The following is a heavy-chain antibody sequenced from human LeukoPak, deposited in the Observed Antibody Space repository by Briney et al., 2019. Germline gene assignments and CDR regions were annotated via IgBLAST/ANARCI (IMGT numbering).Heavy chain of an antibody. CDR1: GFTFSSYA. Sequence: PGGSLRLSCSASGFTFSSYAMHWVRQAPGKGLEYVSAISSNGGSTYYADSVKGRFTISRDNSKNTLYLQMSSLRAEDTAVYYCVKGPYYYHSSGYPDYWGQGTLVTVSS. V-gene: IGHV3-64D*09. D-gene: IGHD3-22*01. CDR3: VKGPYYYHSSGYPDY. J-gene: IGHJ4*02. CDR2: ISSNGGST.